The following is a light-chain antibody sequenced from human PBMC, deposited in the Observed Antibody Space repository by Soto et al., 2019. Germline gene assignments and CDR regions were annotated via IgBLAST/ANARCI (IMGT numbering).Light chain of an antibody. Sequence: ETVLTQSPATLSLSPGDRATLSCRTSQNVDIYLAWYQQKPGQAPRLLIYGASTRATGIPARFSGSGSGTEFTLTINSLQSEDFAVYYCQQYNNWPRTFGQGTKVDIK. V-gene: IGKV3-15*01. CDR1: QNVDIY. CDR3: QQYNNWPRT. CDR2: GAS. J-gene: IGKJ1*01.